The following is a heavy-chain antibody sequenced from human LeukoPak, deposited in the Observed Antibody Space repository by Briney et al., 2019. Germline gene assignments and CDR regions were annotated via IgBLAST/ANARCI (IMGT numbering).Heavy chain of an antibody. CDR2: IYYSGST. CDR3: ARSHGSGSYYNLNDY. V-gene: IGHV4-59*01. D-gene: IGHD3-10*01. Sequence: PSETLSLTCTVSGGSISNYYWSWIRQPPGKGLEWIGYIYYSGSTNYNPSLRSRVTISVDTSKNQFSLELSSVTAADTAVYYCARSHGSGSYYNLNDYWGQGTLVTVSS. CDR1: GGSISNYY. J-gene: IGHJ4*02.